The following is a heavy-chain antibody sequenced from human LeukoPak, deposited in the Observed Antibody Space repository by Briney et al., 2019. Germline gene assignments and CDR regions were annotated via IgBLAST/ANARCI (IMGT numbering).Heavy chain of an antibody. CDR2: INHRGST. V-gene: IGHV4-34*01. J-gene: IGHJ6*03. CDR1: GGSFSGYY. D-gene: IGHD1-26*01. Sequence: PSESLSLTCAVDGGSFSGYYWSWIRQPPGKGLEWVGEINHRGSTNYNPSLKSRVTISVDTSKTQFSLKLSSVTAADTAVYYCATRTRIVGAISYMDVWGKGTTVTVSS. CDR3: ATRTRIVGAISYMDV.